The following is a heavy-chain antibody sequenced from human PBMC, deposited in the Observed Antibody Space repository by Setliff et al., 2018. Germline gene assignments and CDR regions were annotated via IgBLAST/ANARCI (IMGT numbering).Heavy chain of an antibody. CDR1: GLTLTPYT. V-gene: IGHV3-21*06. D-gene: IGHD2-15*01. Sequence: GGSLRLSCAASGLTLTPYTMTWVRQAPGKGPERVSSLSDTSAFIHYADSVKGRFTISRDNAKNTLYLQMNSLRADDTAVYYCARASLGKFGSAVEYFHHWGQGTLVTVSS. CDR3: ARASLGKFGSAVEYFHH. J-gene: IGHJ1*01. CDR2: LSDTSAFI.